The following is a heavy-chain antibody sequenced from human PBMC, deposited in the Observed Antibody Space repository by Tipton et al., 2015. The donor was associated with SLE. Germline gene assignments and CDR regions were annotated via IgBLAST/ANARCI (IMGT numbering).Heavy chain of an antibody. CDR2: VYYNGNT. D-gene: IGHD3-22*01. CDR3: ARDEYRYDTTGYHLLGHFDF. Sequence: TLSLTCSVSGDAISSNYWSWFRQPPGKGLEWIGYVYYNGNTRYNPSLNSRVSISVDTSKNRFSLKLRSVTAADTAVYYCARDEYRYDTTGYHLLGHFDFWGQGTLVTVSS. CDR1: GDAISSNY. V-gene: IGHV4-59*12. J-gene: IGHJ4*02.